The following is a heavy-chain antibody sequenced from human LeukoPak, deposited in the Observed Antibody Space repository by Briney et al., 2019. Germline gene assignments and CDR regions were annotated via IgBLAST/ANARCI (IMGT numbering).Heavy chain of an antibody. J-gene: IGHJ3*02. V-gene: IGHV3-48*04. D-gene: IGHD2-2*01. CDR2: ISSSSSTI. CDR3: AAFQPGSAFDI. Sequence: HPGGSLRLSCAGSRFTTGFTFSDYGIHWVRQAPGKGLEWVSYISSSSSTIYYADSVKGRFTISRDNAKNSLYLQMNSLRAEDTAVYYCAAFQPGSAFDIWGQGTMVTVSS. CDR1: RFTTGFTFSDYG.